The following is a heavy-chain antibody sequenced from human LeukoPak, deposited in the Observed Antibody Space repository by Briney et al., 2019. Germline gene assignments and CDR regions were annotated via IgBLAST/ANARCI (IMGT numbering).Heavy chain of an antibody. CDR2: INPSSGGT. Sequence: GASVKVSCKASGYTFTGYYMHWVRQAPGQGLEWMGWINPSSGGTNYAQKFQGRVTMTRDTSISTAYMELSGLRSDDTAVYYCAREDMYSSGWYSGDYWGQGTLVTVSS. J-gene: IGHJ4*02. V-gene: IGHV1-2*02. CDR1: GYTFTGYY. CDR3: AREDMYSSGWYSGDY. D-gene: IGHD6-19*01.